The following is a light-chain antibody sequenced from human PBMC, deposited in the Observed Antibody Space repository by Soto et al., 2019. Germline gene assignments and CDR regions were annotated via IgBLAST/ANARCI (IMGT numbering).Light chain of an antibody. V-gene: IGLV2-23*02. J-gene: IGLJ2*01. CDR1: SSDVGSYNL. CDR3: CSYAGSSTFVV. CDR2: EDN. Sequence: QSALTQPASVSGSPGQSITISCTGTSSDVGSYNLVSWYQQHPGKGPKLMIYEDNKRPSGVSTRFSGSKSGNTASLTISGLQAEDEADYYCCSYAGSSTFVVFGGGTKLTVL.